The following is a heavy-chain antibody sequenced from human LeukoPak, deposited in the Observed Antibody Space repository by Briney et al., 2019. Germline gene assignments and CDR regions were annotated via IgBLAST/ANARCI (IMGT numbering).Heavy chain of an antibody. J-gene: IGHJ6*03. D-gene: IGHD3-10*01. CDR2: IYYSGST. CDR1: GGSISSYY. Sequence: KPSETLSLTCTVSGGSISSYYWSWIRQPPGKGLEWIGYIYYSGSTNYNPSPKSRVTISVDTSKNQFSLKLSSVIAADTAVYYCARAGGHLWFNYYYYMDVWGKGTTVTVSS. CDR3: ARAGGHLWFNYYYYMDV. V-gene: IGHV4-59*01.